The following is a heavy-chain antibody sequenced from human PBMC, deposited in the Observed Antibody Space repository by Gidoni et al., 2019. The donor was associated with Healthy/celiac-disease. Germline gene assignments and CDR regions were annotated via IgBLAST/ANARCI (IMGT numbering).Heavy chain of an antibody. Sequence: LQPQESGPGLVTPSETLSLTCTVSGGSISSCSYYWGWRRQPPGKGLELFGSIYYSGSTYYNPTLKSRVTISVDTAKNQFSLKLSSVTAADTAVYYCASTDMLTGYYTRTAGPIDYWGQGTLVTVSS. CDR3: ASTDMLTGYYTRTAGPIDY. CDR1: GGSISSCSYY. CDR2: IYYSGST. V-gene: IGHV4-39*01. J-gene: IGHJ4*02. D-gene: IGHD3-9*01.